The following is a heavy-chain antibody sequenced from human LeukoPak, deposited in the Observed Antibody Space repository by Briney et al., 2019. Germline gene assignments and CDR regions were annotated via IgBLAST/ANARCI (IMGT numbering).Heavy chain of an antibody. CDR3: ARGPLNAFDI. CDR2: IRRDGSET. Sequence: GGSLRLSCAASGFTFSNYWMTWVRRAPGKGLEWVANIRRDGSETHYVDSVMGRFTISRDNAKNSLYLQMNSLRAEDTAVYYCARGPLNAFDIWGQGTMVTVSS. CDR1: GFTFSNYW. V-gene: IGHV3-7*01. J-gene: IGHJ3*02.